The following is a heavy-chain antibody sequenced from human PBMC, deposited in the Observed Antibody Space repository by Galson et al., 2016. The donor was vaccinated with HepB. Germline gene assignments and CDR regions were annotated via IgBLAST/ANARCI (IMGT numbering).Heavy chain of an antibody. V-gene: IGHV5-10-1*01. CDR3: ARHVHSSSSGADDY. Sequence: QSGAEVKKPGETLKISCEASGYSFVTYWIGWVRQMPGKGLEWMGRIDPRDSYINYSPSFQGRVTISVDRSISAAYLQWSRLRASDTATYYCARHVHSSSSGADDYWGQGTLVTVSS. J-gene: IGHJ4*02. D-gene: IGHD3-22*01. CDR2: IDPRDSYI. CDR1: GYSFVTYW.